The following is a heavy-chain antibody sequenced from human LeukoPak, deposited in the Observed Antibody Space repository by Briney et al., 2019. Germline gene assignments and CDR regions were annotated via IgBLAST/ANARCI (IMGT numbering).Heavy chain of an antibody. Sequence: GGSLRLSCVASGFDFSNTGMTWVRQAPGRGLEWVSTICPTSASRHYLDSVKGRFTISRDNSKNTLSLEINSLRADDTATYYCARDAGGAWPFDYWGQGTRVIVSS. D-gene: IGHD4-17*01. CDR3: ARDAGGAWPFDY. V-gene: IGHV3-23*01. CDR1: GFDFSNTG. J-gene: IGHJ4*02. CDR2: ICPTSASR.